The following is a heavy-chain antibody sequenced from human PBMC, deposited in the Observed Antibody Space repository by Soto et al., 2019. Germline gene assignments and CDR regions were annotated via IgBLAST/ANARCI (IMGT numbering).Heavy chain of an antibody. D-gene: IGHD2-15*01. V-gene: IGHV1-69*08. J-gene: IGHJ4*02. CDR2: IIPNLGIT. Sequence: QVQLVQSGAEVKKPGSSVKVSCKASGGTLSSYTFSWVRQAPGQGLEWMGRIIPNLGITNYAQKFQGRITIIVDKSTSTADMELSSLRSEDTAVYYCARDKGYCSGASFPDFDYLGQGTLVTVSS. CDR1: GGTLSSYT. CDR3: ARDKGYCSGASFPDFDY.